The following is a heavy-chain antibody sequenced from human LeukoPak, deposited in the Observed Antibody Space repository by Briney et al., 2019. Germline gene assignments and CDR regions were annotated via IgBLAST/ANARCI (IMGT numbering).Heavy chain of an antibody. D-gene: IGHD1-26*01. CDR3: AKGRVGANGYYYYGMDV. CDR2: ISYDGSNK. J-gene: IGHJ6*02. CDR1: GFTFSSYG. Sequence: GGSLRLSCAASGFTFSSYGMHWVRQAPGKGLEWVAVISYDGSNKYYADSVKGRFAISRDNSKNTLYLQMNSLRTEDTAVYYCAKGRVGANGYYYYGMDVWGQGTTVTVSS. V-gene: IGHV3-30*18.